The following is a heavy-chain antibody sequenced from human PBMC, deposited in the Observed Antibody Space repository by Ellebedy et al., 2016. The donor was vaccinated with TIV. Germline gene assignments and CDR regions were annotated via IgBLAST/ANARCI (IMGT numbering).Heavy chain of an antibody. J-gene: IGHJ4*02. Sequence: GESLKISCAASAFPFSSYWMTWVRQAPGKGLEWVASIKQDGSEVRYVASVKGRFTISRDNAKSTLYLQMSSLRAEDTALFYCARDQGWGGAGTTRFDYWGQGTLITVSS. CDR2: IKQDGSEV. CDR1: AFPFSSYW. D-gene: IGHD6-19*01. CDR3: ARDQGWGGAGTTRFDY. V-gene: IGHV3-7*01.